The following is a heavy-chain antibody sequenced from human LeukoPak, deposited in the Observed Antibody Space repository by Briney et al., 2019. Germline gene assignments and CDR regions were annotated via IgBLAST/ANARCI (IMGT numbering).Heavy chain of an antibody. CDR2: ISYDGSNK. V-gene: IGHV3-30*18. D-gene: IGHD6-19*01. CDR3: AKDGDSSGWYYFDY. Sequence: GGSLGLSCAASGFTFSRYGMHWVRQAPGKGLEWVAVISYDGSNKYYADSVKGRFTISRDNSKNTLYLQMNSLRAEDTAVYYCAKDGDSSGWYYFDYWGQGTLVTVSS. J-gene: IGHJ4*02. CDR1: GFTFSRYG.